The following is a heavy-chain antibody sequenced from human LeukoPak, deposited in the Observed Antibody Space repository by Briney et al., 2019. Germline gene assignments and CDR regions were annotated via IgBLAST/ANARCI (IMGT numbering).Heavy chain of an antibody. CDR1: GGSISSDY. CDR2: MYYSGNT. Sequence: SETLSLTCTVSGGSISSDYWNWVRQPPGKGLEWIGYMYYSGNTNYNPSLKSRVTISVDTSKNQFSLKLSSVTAADTAVYYCARGYYYDSSGFDYWGQGTPVTVSS. J-gene: IGHJ4*02. D-gene: IGHD3-22*01. CDR3: ARGYYYDSSGFDY. V-gene: IGHV4-59*08.